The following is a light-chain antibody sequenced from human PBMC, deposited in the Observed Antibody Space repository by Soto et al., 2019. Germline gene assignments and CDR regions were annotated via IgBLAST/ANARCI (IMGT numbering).Light chain of an antibody. CDR3: QQSYSTLPET. CDR1: QNISTY. Sequence: DIQMTQSPSSLSASVGDRVTITCRASQNISTYLNWYQQKPGKAPKLLIYAASSLQSGVPSRFSGSGSGTDFTLTISSLQPEDFATYYCQQSYSTLPETFGQGTKVDIK. J-gene: IGKJ2*01. CDR2: AAS. V-gene: IGKV1-39*01.